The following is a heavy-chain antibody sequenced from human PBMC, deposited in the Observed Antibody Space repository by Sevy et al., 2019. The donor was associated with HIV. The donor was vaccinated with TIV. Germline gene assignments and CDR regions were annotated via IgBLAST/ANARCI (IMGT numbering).Heavy chain of an antibody. CDR1: GFTFSSYE. CDR3: ATNLKRGYSYGGGFDY. Sequence: GGSLRLSCAASGFTFSSYEMNWVRQAPGKGLEWVSYISSSGSTIYYADSVKGRFTISRDNAKNSLYLQMNSLRAEDTAVYYCATNLKRGYSYGGGFDYWGQGTLVTVSS. D-gene: IGHD5-18*01. V-gene: IGHV3-48*03. J-gene: IGHJ4*02. CDR2: ISSSGSTI.